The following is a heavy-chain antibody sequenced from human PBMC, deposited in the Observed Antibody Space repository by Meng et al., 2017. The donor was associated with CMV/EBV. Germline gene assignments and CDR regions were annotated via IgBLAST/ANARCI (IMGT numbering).Heavy chain of an antibody. CDR3: AKNYDSSGYYSSYYFDY. D-gene: IGHD3-22*01. J-gene: IGHJ4*02. CDR2: IYSGGSST. CDR1: GFTFNSYA. Sequence: GESLKISCAASGFTFNSYAMSWVRQAPGKGLEWVSVIYSGGSSTYYADSVKGRFTISRDNSKNTLYLQMNSLRAEDTAVYYCAKNYDSSGYYSSYYFDYRGQGTLVTVSS. V-gene: IGHV3-23*03.